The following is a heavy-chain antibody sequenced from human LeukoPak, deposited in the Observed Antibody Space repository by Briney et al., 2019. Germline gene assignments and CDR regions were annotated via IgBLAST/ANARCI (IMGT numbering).Heavy chain of an antibody. Sequence: SETLSLTCAVYGVSFSDFYWSWIRQGPGKGLEWIAEINQSGATNYNPSLESRVTILQGTSKNQLSLQLTSVSATDTAIYYCARGQYGSGGSYRGWVYWGQGTLVTVSS. J-gene: IGHJ4*02. CDR3: ARGQYGSGGSYRGWVY. V-gene: IGHV4-34*01. CDR1: GVSFSDFY. D-gene: IGHD3-22*01. CDR2: INQSGAT.